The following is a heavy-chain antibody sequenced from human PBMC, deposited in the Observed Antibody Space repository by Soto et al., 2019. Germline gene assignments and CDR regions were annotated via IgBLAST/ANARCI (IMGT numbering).Heavy chain of an antibody. CDR3: AKALTVVRGLIYYGMDV. V-gene: IGHV3-23*01. J-gene: IGHJ6*02. Sequence: RGSLRLSCAASGFTFSSYAMSWVRQAPGKGLTWVSVITGSGGSTYYADSVRGRFTISRDNSKNTLYLQMNSLRDEDTAVYYCAKALTVVRGLIYYGMDVWGQGTMVTVSS. CDR2: ITGSGGST. CDR1: GFTFSSYA. D-gene: IGHD3-10*01.